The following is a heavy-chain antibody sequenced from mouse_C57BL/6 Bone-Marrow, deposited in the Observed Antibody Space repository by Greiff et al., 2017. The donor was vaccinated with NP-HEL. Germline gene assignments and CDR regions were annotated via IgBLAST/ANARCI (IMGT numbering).Heavy chain of an antibody. D-gene: IGHD2-3*01. CDR3: ARARRWLLRGFAY. CDR1: GFTFSSYA. CDR2: IRDGGSYT. V-gene: IGHV5-4*03. J-gene: IGHJ3*01. Sequence: EVKLQESGGGLVKPGGSLKLSCAASGFTFSSYAMSWVRQTPEKRLEWVATIRDGGSYTYYPANVKGRFTISRDNATNNLYLQMSRLTSEDTAMYYCARARRWLLRGFAYWGQGTLVTVSA.